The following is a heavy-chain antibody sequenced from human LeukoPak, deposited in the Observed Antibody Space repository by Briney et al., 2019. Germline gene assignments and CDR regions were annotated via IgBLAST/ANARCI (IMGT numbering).Heavy chain of an antibody. CDR2: ISGDAGRT. Sequence: GGSLRLSCAASGFTFSSYGMNWVRQAPGKGLEWVSGISGDAGRTYYADSVKGRFTIYRDNSKNTLYLQMNSLRAEDTAVYYCAELGITMIGGVWGKGTTVTISS. J-gene: IGHJ6*04. CDR3: AELGITMIGGV. V-gene: IGHV3-23*01. D-gene: IGHD3-10*02. CDR1: GFTFSSYG.